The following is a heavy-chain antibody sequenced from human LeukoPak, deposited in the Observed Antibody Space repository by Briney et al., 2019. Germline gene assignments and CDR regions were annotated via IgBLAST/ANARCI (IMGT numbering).Heavy chain of an antibody. V-gene: IGHV3-33*01. J-gene: IGHJ5*02. CDR1: GFTLSSYD. Sequence: GGSLRLSCTASGFTLSSYDMHWVRQAPGKGLEWVAVIWYDRSNNYYADSVKGRFTISRDNSKNTLYLQMNSLRVEDTAVYYCARDAGHWFDPWGEGTLVTVSS. CDR2: IWYDRSNN. CDR3: ARDAGHWFDP.